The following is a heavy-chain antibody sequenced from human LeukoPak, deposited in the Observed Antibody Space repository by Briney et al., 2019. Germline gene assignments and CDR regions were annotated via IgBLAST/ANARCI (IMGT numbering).Heavy chain of an antibody. V-gene: IGHV3-30*18. CDR2: ISYDGSNK. D-gene: IGHD4-17*01. J-gene: IGHJ4*02. CDR3: AKANFFYGDSTYYFDY. CDR1: GFTFSSYG. Sequence: GRSLRLSCAASGFTFSSYGMHWVRQAPGKGLEWVAVISYDGSNKYYADSVTGRFTISRDNSKNTLYLQMNSLRAEDTAVYYCAKANFFYGDSTYYFDYWGQGTLVTVSS.